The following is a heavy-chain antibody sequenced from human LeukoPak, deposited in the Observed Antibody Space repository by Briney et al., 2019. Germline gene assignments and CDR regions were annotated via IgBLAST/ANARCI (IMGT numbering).Heavy chain of an antibody. J-gene: IGHJ3*02. CDR3: ARFGGYYYDSSGSDAFDI. CDR2: IYSGGST. Sequence: PGGSLRLSCAASGFTFSSNYMSWVRQAPGKGLEGVSVIYSGGSTYYADSVKGRFTISRDNSKNTLYLQMNSLRAEDTAVYYCARFGGYYYDSSGSDAFDIWGQGTMVTVSS. V-gene: IGHV3-53*01. CDR1: GFTFSSNY. D-gene: IGHD3-22*01.